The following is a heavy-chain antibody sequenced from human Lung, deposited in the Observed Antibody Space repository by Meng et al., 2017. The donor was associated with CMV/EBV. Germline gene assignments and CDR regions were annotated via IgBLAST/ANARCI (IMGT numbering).Heavy chain of an antibody. Sequence: LXCTVSSGSTSSSSYYWGWIRQPPGKGLEWIGSIYYSGSTYYNPSLKTRVTISVDTSKNQFSLKLSSVTAADTAVYYCARDKVGASAGIWQPDHAFDIWXQGTMVTVSS. V-gene: IGHV4-39*07. J-gene: IGHJ3*02. D-gene: IGHD6-13*01. CDR2: IYYSGST. CDR3: ARDKVGASAGIWQPDHAFDI. CDR1: SGSTSSSSYY.